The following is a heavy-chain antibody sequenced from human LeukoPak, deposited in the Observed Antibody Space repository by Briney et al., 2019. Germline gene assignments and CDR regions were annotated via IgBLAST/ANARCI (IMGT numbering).Heavy chain of an antibody. Sequence: SVKVSCKASGGTFSSYAISWVRQAPGQGLEWMGGIIPIFGTANYAQKFQGRVTITADEPTSTAYMELSSLRSEDTAVYYCARGNHWAHAFDIWGQGTMVTVSS. V-gene: IGHV1-69*13. CDR1: GGTFSSYA. J-gene: IGHJ3*02. CDR3: ARGNHWAHAFDI. D-gene: IGHD1-14*01. CDR2: IIPIFGTA.